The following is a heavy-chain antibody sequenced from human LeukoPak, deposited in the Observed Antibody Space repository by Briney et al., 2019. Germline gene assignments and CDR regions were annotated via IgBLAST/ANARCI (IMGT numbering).Heavy chain of an antibody. CDR3: AKDRIVMVRGVRSYYYYGMDV. Sequence: GGSLRLSCAASGFTFSSYGMHWVRQAPGKGLEWVAVISYDGSNKYYADSVKGRFTISRDNSKNTLYLQMNSLRAEDTAVYYCAKDRIVMVRGVRSYYYYGMDVWGKGTTVTVSS. J-gene: IGHJ6*04. V-gene: IGHV3-30*18. D-gene: IGHD3-10*01. CDR2: ISYDGSNK. CDR1: GFTFSSYG.